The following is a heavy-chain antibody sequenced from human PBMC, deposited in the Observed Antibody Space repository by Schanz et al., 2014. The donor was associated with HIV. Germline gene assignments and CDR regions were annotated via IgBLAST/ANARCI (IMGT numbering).Heavy chain of an antibody. D-gene: IGHD2-15*01. CDR1: GFIFSSYS. CDR3: ARDRCNGGSCGLGY. CDR2: ISSGSSHI. J-gene: IGHJ4*02. V-gene: IGHV3-21*04. Sequence: EVQLVESGGGLVQPGRSLRLSCAASGFIFSSYSMNWVRQAPGKGLEWVSSISSGSSHIYNADSVKGRFTISRDNARNTLYLQMNSLRAEDTAVYYCARDRCNGGSCGLGYWGQGTLVTVSS.